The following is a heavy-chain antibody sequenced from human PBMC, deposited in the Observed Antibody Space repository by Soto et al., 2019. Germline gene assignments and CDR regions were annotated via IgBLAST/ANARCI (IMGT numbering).Heavy chain of an antibody. Sequence: GASVKVSCKASGYTFTSYYMHWVRQAPGQGLEWMGIINPSGGSTSCAQKFQGRVTMTRDTSTSTVYMELSSLRSEDTAVYYCARCPRLDSSGWRGRLNYYYYYGMDVWGQGTTVTVSS. J-gene: IGHJ6*02. D-gene: IGHD6-19*01. V-gene: IGHV1-46*01. CDR1: GYTFTSYY. CDR3: ARCPRLDSSGWRGRLNYYYYYGMDV. CDR2: INPSGGST.